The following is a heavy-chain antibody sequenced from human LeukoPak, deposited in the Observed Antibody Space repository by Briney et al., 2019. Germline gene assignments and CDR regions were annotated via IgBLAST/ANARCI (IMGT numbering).Heavy chain of an antibody. Sequence: GGSLRLSRAASGFTFSSYAMSWVRQAPGKGLEWVSGISGSGDNTYYADSVKGRFTISRDNSKNTLYVQVNSLGTEDTAAYYCAKGSYYDSSGSFYFDYWGQGTLVTVSS. D-gene: IGHD3-22*01. J-gene: IGHJ4*02. V-gene: IGHV3-23*01. CDR1: GFTFSSYA. CDR2: ISGSGDNT. CDR3: AKGSYYDSSGSFYFDY.